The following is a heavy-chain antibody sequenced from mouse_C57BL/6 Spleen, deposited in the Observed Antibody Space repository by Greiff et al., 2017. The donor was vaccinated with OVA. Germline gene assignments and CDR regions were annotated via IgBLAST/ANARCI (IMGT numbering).Heavy chain of an antibody. V-gene: IGHV1-53*01. CDR3: ARGNYYGSSAKGY. CDR2: IYPSNGGT. Sequence: QLQQPGTELVKPGASVKLSCQASGYTFPSYWLHWVKQRPGQGLEWIGNIYPSNGGTNYNEKFKSKATLTVDKSSSTAYMQLSSLTSEDSAVYYCARGNYYGSSAKGYWGQGTSVTVAS. J-gene: IGHJ4*01. CDR1: GYTFPSYW. D-gene: IGHD1-1*01.